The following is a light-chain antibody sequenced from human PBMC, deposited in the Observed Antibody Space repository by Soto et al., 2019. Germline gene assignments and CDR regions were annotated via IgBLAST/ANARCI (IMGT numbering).Light chain of an antibody. Sequence: QSVLTQPASVSGSPGQSITISCTGTSSDVGGYNYVSWYQQHPGKAPKLMIYEVSNRPSGVSNRFSGSKSGNTASLTISVLQAEDEADYYCSSYTSSIDVVFGGGTKLTVL. J-gene: IGLJ2*01. CDR1: SSDVGGYNY. V-gene: IGLV2-14*01. CDR2: EVS. CDR3: SSYTSSIDVV.